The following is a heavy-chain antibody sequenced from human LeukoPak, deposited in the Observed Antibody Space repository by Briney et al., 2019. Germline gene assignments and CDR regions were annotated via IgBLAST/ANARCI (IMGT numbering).Heavy chain of an antibody. V-gene: IGHV3-23*01. Sequence: GGSLRLSCAASGFTSSSYGMSWVRHAPGKGLELVSTISGGGGGTFYADSVKGRFTISRDNSKNTLYLQMNSLRVEDTAVYYCANRASHCFDYWGQGTLVPVS. CDR1: GFTSSSYG. CDR2: ISGGGGGT. D-gene: IGHD2-2*01. J-gene: IGHJ4*02. CDR3: ANRASHCFDY.